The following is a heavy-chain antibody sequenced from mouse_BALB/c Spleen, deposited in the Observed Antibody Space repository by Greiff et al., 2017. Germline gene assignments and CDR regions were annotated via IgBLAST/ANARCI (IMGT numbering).Heavy chain of an antibody. CDR2: ISSGGSYT. D-gene: IGHD2-10*02. V-gene: IGHV5-9-4*01. Sequence: EVMLVESGGGLVKPGGSLKLSCAASGFTFSSYAMSWVRQSPEKRLEWVAEISSGGSYTYYPDTVTGRFTISRDNAKNTLYLEMSSLRSEDTAMYYCARGGYGNYDYFDYWGQGTTLTVSS. CDR1: GFTFSSYA. J-gene: IGHJ2*01. CDR3: ARGGYGNYDYFDY.